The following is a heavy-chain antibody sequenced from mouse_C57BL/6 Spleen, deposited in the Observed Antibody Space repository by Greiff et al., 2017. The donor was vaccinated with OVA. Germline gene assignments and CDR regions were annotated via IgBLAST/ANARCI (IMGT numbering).Heavy chain of an antibody. CDR2: ISSGGSYT. CDR3: ARTGDYFDY. D-gene: IGHD4-1*01. Sequence: DVHLVESGGDLVKPGGSLKLSCAASGFTFSSYGMSWVRQTPDKRLEWVATISSGGSYTYYPDSVKGRFTISRDNAKNTLYLQMSSLKSEDTAMYYCARTGDYFDYWGQGTTLTVSS. V-gene: IGHV5-6*01. J-gene: IGHJ2*01. CDR1: GFTFSSYG.